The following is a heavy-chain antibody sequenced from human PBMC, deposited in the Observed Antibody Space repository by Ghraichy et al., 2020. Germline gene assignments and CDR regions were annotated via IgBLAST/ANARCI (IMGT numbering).Heavy chain of an antibody. CDR3: ASSDYYYDSSGYYLDY. D-gene: IGHD3-22*01. Sequence: ASVKVSCKASGYTFTSYAMNWVRQAPGQGLEWMGWINTNTGNPTYAQGFTGRFVFSLDTSVSTAYLQICSLKAEDTAVYYCASSDYYYDSSGYYLDYWGQGTLVTVSS. CDR2: INTNTGNP. V-gene: IGHV7-4-1*01. J-gene: IGHJ4*02. CDR1: GYTFTSYA.